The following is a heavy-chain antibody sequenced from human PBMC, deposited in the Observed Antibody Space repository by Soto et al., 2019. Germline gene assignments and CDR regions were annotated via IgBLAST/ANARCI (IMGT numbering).Heavy chain of an antibody. CDR3: ARDRTRYGMDV. J-gene: IGHJ6*02. CDR1: GFTISSYA. Sequence: QVQLVESGGGVVQPGRSLRLSCAASGFTISSYAMHWVRQAPGKGLGWVAVISYDGSNKYYADSVKGRFTISRDNSKNTLYLQMNSLRAEHTAVYYCARDRTRYGMDVWGQGTTVTVSS. V-gene: IGHV3-30-3*01. CDR2: ISYDGSNK.